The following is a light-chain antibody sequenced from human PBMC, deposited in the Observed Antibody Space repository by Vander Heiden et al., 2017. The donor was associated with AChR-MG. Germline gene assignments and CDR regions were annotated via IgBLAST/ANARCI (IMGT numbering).Light chain of an antibody. CDR2: SNN. V-gene: IGLV1-44*01. CDR3: AAWDDSLNGWV. J-gene: IGLJ3*02. CDR1: SSNIGSNT. Sequence: QSVLTQPPSASETPGQTVTSSCSGSSSNIGSNTVNWYQQLPGTAPKLLIYSNNQRPSGVPDRFSGSKSGTSASLAISGLQSEDEADYYCAAWDDSLNGWVFGGGTKLTVL.